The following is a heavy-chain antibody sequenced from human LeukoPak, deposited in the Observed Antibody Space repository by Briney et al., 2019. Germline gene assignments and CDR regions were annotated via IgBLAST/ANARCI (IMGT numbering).Heavy chain of an antibody. CDR1: GGSFSGYY. J-gene: IGHJ4*02. Sequence: PSETLSLTCAVYGGSFSGYYWSWIRQPPGKGLEWIGAINHSGSTNYNPSLKSRVTISVDTSKNQFSLKLSSVTAADTAVYYCARGRGGGWYHFPPDYWGQGTLVTVSS. CDR2: INHSGST. CDR3: ARGRGGGWYHFPPDY. V-gene: IGHV4-34*01. D-gene: IGHD6-19*01.